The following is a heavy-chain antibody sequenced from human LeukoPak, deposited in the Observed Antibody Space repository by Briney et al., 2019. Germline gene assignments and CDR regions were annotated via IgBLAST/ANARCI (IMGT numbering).Heavy chain of an antibody. CDR3: AXXXSSSWVSDY. Sequence: PSETLSLTCTVSGGSISSYYWSWIRRPPGKGLEWIGYIYYSGSTNYNPSLKSRVTISVDTSKNQFSLKLSSVTAADTAVYYCAXXXSSSWVSDYWGQGTLVTVSS. J-gene: IGHJ4*02. V-gene: IGHV4-59*01. D-gene: IGHD6-13*01. CDR1: GGSISSYY. CDR2: IYYSGST.